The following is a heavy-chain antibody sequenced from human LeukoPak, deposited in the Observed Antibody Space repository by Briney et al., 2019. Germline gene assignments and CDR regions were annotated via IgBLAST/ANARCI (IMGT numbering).Heavy chain of an antibody. D-gene: IGHD2-15*01. CDR2: IIPIFGIA. Sequence: ASVKVFCKASGGTFSSYAISWVRRAPGQGLEWMGRIIPIFGIANYAQKFQGRVTITADKSTGTAYMELSSLRSEDTAVYYCVVVVATGVAFYIWGQGTMVTVSS. CDR3: VVVVATGVAFYI. J-gene: IGHJ3*02. V-gene: IGHV1-69*04. CDR1: GGTFSSYA.